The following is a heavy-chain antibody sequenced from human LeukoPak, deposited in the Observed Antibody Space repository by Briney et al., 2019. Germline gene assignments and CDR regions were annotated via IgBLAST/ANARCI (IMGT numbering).Heavy chain of an antibody. Sequence: PGGSLRLSCAAPGFTFSNYAMTWVRQAPGKGLEWVANIKEDGSAKYYVDSMKGRFTISRDNAKNSLYLQINSLRAEDTAVYYCARDSPGYGGYSYWGQGTLVTVSS. D-gene: IGHD5-12*01. J-gene: IGHJ4*02. CDR2: IKEDGSAK. V-gene: IGHV3-7*04. CDR1: GFTFSNYA. CDR3: ARDSPGYGGYSY.